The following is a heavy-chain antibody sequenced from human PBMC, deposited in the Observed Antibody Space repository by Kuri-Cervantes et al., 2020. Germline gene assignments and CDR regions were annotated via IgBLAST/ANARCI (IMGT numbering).Heavy chain of an antibody. D-gene: IGHD3-16*01. CDR1: GXXXSDXY. CDR2: TRNKANSYTT. CDR3: XRESFSLGXXSFPLGD. J-gene: IGHJ4*02. Sequence: GESLKIXCAASGXXXSDXYXDWVRQAPGKGLEWVGRTRNKANSYTTEYAASVKGRFTISRDDSKNSLYLQMNSLRAEDTAVYYXXRESFSLGXXSFPLGDWGQGTLVTVSS. V-gene: IGHV3-72*01.